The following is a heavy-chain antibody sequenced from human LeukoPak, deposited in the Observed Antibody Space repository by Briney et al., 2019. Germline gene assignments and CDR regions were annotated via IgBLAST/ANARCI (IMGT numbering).Heavy chain of an antibody. Sequence: ASVKVSCKASGYTFTSYYMHWVRQAPGQGLEWMGWISAYNGNTNYAQKLQGRVTMTTDTSTSTAYMELRSLRSDDTAVYYCARDQGYYDSSGYYFHDAFDIWGQGTMVTVSS. CDR3: ARDQGYYDSSGYYFHDAFDI. D-gene: IGHD3-22*01. CDR2: ISAYNGNT. V-gene: IGHV1-18*04. J-gene: IGHJ3*02. CDR1: GYTFTSYY.